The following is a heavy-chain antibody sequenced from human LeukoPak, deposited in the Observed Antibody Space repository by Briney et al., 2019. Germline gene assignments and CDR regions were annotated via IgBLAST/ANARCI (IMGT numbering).Heavy chain of an antibody. Sequence: PAEPLTLTCAVYGGTFSGYSWSWIRQPPGKGLEWIGEFYHSGGTNINPSLKRRVPLLVDTSHNKVSLTQGPVPRADQAVYYCARAGGVPAAYLDSWGQGTLVTVSS. D-gene: IGHD2-2*01. CDR1: GGTFSGYS. CDR2: FYHSGGT. J-gene: IGHJ4*02. CDR3: ARAGGVPAAYLDS. V-gene: IGHV4-34*01.